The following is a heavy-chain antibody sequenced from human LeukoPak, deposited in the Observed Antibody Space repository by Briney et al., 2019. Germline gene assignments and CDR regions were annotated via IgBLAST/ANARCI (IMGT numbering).Heavy chain of an antibody. D-gene: IGHD2-15*01. CDR2: IYYSGST. V-gene: IGHV4-59*08. CDR3: ARHETRSCCGFDP. J-gene: IGHJ5*02. CDR1: GGSISSYY. Sequence: SKTLSLTCTVSGGSISSYYWSWIRQPPGKGLEWIGYIYYSGSTNYNPSLKSRVTISVDTSKNQFSLKLSSVTAADTAVYYCARHETRSCCGFDPWGQGTLVTVSS.